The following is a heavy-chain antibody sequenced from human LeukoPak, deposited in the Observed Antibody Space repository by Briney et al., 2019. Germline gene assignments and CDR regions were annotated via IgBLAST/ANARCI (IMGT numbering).Heavy chain of an antibody. Sequence: PGGSLRLSCAASGFTVSDNYMSWVRQAPGKGLEWVAVIWYDGSNKDYADSVKGRFTISRDNSKNTLYLQMNSLRAEDTAVYYCATNRVGTAAYYFDYWGQGTLVTVSS. V-gene: IGHV3-33*08. CDR1: GFTVSDNY. J-gene: IGHJ4*02. CDR3: ATNRVGTAAYYFDY. D-gene: IGHD1-26*01. CDR2: IWYDGSNK.